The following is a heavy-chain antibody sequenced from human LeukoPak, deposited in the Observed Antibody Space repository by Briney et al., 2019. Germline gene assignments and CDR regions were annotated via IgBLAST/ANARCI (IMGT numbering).Heavy chain of an antibody. V-gene: IGHV4-34*01. CDR1: GGSFSGYY. D-gene: IGHD3-9*01. CDR2: INHSGST. Sequence: SETLSLTCAVYGGSFSGYYWSWIRQPPGKGREWIGEINHSGSTNYNPSLKSRVTISVDTCKNQFSLKLRSVTAADTAVYYCARGGPLRYFDWLPYFDYWGQGTLVTVSS. CDR3: ARGGPLRYFDWLPYFDY. J-gene: IGHJ4*02.